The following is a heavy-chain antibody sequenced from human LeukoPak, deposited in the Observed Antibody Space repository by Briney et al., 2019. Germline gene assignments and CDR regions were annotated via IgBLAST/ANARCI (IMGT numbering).Heavy chain of an antibody. J-gene: IGHJ6*02. CDR2: ISGSTGRT. Sequence: GGSLRLSCAASGFTSSNFAMNWVRQAPGKGLECVSSISGSTGRTYYADSVKGRFTISRDDSKNTVYLEMNNLRAGDTALYFCAKANCGSECFYIMDVWGQGTMVAVSS. CDR3: AKANCGSECFYIMDV. V-gene: IGHV3-23*01. D-gene: IGHD3-16*01. CDR1: GFTSSNFA.